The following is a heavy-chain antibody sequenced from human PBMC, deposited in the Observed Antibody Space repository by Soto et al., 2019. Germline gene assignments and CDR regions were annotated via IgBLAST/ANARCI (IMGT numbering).Heavy chain of an antibody. CDR1: GGSISSSNW. CDR3: ASTYYSDSSGYSSLGD. D-gene: IGHD3-22*01. CDR2: IHHSGST. V-gene: IGHV4-4*02. J-gene: IGHJ4*02. Sequence: QVQLQESGPGLVKPSGTLSLTCAVSGGSISSSNWWSWVRQSPGKGLEWIGEIHHSGSTNYNPSLKSRVTISVDKSKNQFSLKLSSVTAADTAVYYCASTYYSDSSGYSSLGDWGQGTPVTVSS.